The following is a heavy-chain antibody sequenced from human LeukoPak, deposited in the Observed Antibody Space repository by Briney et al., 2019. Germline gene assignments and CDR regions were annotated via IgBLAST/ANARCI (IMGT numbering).Heavy chain of an antibody. Sequence: PSETLSLTCPVYDGSFSGYYWSWIRQPPGKGPEWIGEINHSGSINYNPSLKSRVTISVDTSKNQFSLILGSVTAADTALYYCARDGSNYALDYWGQGTLVTVSS. CDR3: ARDGSNYALDY. V-gene: IGHV4-34*01. D-gene: IGHD4-11*01. J-gene: IGHJ4*02. CDR1: DGSFSGYY. CDR2: INHSGSI.